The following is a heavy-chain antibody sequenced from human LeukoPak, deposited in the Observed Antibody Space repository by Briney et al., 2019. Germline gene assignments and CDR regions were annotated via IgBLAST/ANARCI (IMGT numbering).Heavy chain of an antibody. Sequence: PSETLSLTCTVSGGSISSGSYYWSWIRQPAGKGLEWIGRIYTSGSTNYNPSLKSRVTISVDTSKNQFSLKLSSVTAADTAVYYCARVTGGGSPRIDYWGQGTLVTVSS. CDR2: IYTSGST. CDR3: ARVTGGGSPRIDY. V-gene: IGHV4-61*02. D-gene: IGHD3-10*01. CDR1: GGSISSGSYY. J-gene: IGHJ4*02.